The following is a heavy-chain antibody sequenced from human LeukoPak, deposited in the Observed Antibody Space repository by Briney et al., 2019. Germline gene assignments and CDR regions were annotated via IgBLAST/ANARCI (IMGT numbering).Heavy chain of an antibody. J-gene: IGHJ4*02. Sequence: SCKASGGTFSSYAMSWVRQAPGKGLEWVSAISGSGGSTYYADSVKGRFTISRDNSKNTLYLQMNSLRAEDTAVYYCAKGEVGATVDYWGQGTLVTVSS. V-gene: IGHV3-23*01. CDR2: ISGSGGST. CDR3: AKGEVGATVDY. D-gene: IGHD1-26*01. CDR1: GGTFSSYA.